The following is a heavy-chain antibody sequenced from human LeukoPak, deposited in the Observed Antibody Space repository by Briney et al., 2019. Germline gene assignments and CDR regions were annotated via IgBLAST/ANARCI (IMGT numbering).Heavy chain of an antibody. D-gene: IGHD3-22*01. J-gene: IGHJ4*02. Sequence: ASVQVSGKASGYTFTGYYMHWVRQAPGQGLEWMGWINPNSGGTHYAQKFQGRVTMTRDTSISTAYMELSRLRSDDTAVYYCARDIGYYDTSGSLYYFDYWGQGSLVTVSS. V-gene: IGHV1-2*02. CDR3: ARDIGYYDTSGSLYYFDY. CDR1: GYTFTGYY. CDR2: INPNSGGT.